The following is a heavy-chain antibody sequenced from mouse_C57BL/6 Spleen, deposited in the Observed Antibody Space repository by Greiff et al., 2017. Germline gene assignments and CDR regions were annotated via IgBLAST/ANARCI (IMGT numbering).Heavy chain of an antibody. V-gene: IGHV1-15*01. CDR1: GYTFTDYE. D-gene: IGHD2-2*01. Sequence: QVQLQQSGAELVRPGASVTLSCKASGYTFTDYEMHWVKQTPVHGLEWIGAIDPETGGTAYNQKFKGKAILTADKSSSTAYMELRSLTSEDSAVYYCTRSWLRRGGFAYWGQGTLVTVSA. CDR2: IDPETGGT. CDR3: TRSWLRRGGFAY. J-gene: IGHJ3*01.